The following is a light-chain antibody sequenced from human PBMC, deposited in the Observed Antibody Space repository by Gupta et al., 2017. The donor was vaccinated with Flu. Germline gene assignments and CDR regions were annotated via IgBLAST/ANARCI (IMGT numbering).Light chain of an antibody. CDR1: QSVSSY. J-gene: IGKJ5*01. CDR3: QRRSNWPIT. Sequence: EIVLTQSPATLSLSPVERATLSCRASQSVSSYLAWYQQKHGQAPMLLIYDASNRATGLPARFSGSASATYFTLTISIRDPEDFTVYCCQRRSNWPITFGQGTRLEIK. V-gene: IGKV3-11*01. CDR2: DAS.